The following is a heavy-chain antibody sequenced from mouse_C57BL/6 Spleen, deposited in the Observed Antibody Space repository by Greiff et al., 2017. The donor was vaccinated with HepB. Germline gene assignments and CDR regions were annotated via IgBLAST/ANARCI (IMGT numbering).Heavy chain of an antibody. Sequence: QVQLQQSGPELVKPGASVKISCKASGYAFSSSWMNWVKQRPGKGLEWIGRIYPGDGDTNYNGKFKGKATLTADKSSSTAYMQLSSLTSEDSAVYFCARWHYDYDGYYAMDYWGQGTSVTVSS. V-gene: IGHV1-82*01. D-gene: IGHD2-4*01. CDR2: IYPGDGDT. CDR3: ARWHYDYDGYYAMDY. J-gene: IGHJ4*01. CDR1: GYAFSSSW.